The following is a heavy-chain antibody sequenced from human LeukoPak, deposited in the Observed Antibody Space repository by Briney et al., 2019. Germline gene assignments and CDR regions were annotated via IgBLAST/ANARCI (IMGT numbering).Heavy chain of an antibody. V-gene: IGHV3-30*02. CDR3: AKDLQGTDALDM. J-gene: IGHJ3*02. D-gene: IGHD3-10*01. CDR1: RLTFRSFG. Sequence: GGSLRLSCAASRLTFRSFGMHWVRQAPGKGLEWVAFIRYDGSNKYYGDSMKGRFTISRDNSKNTLYLQMNSLRAEDTAVYYRAKDLQGTDALDMWGQGTMVTVSS. CDR2: IRYDGSNK.